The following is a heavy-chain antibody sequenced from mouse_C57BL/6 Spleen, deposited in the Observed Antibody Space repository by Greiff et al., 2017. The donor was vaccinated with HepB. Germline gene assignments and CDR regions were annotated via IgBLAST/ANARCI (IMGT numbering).Heavy chain of an antibody. CDR1: GSTFTSYW. CDR2: IHPNSGST. J-gene: IGHJ3*01. CDR3: ASYYSNPWFAY. D-gene: IGHD2-5*01. V-gene: IGHV1-64*01. Sequence: QVQLQQPGAELVKPGASVKLSCKASGSTFTSYWMPWVKQRPGQGLEWIGMIHPNSGSTNYNEKFKSKATLTVDKSSSTAYMQLSSLTSEDSAVYYCASYYSNPWFAYWGQGTLVTVSA.